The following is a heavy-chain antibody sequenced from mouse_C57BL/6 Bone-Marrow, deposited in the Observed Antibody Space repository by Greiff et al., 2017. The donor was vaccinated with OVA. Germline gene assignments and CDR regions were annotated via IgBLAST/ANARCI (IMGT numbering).Heavy chain of an antibody. CDR1: GYSITSDY. J-gene: IGHJ2*01. CDR2: ISYSGST. V-gene: IGHV3-8*01. D-gene: IGHD1-1*01. Sequence: VQLKESGPGLAKPSQTLSLTCSVTGYSITSDYWHWIRKFPGNKLEYMGYISYSGSTYYNPSLKSRISITRDTSKNQYYLQLNSVTTEDTATYYCARGGTVVAYYFDYWGQGTTLTVSS. CDR3: ARGGTVVAYYFDY.